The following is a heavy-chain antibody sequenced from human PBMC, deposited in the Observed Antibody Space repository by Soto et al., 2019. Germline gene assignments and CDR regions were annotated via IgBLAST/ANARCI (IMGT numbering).Heavy chain of an antibody. V-gene: IGHV4-31*03. D-gene: IGHD3-3*01. CDR1: GGSISSGGYY. CDR3: ARYYYDFWSVPSAQECSDGRDV. Sequence: QVQLQESGPGLVKPSQTLSLTCTVSGGSISSGGYYWSWIRQHPGKGLEWIGYIYYSGSTYYNPSLKSRVTRAVDPSKNQFPLKLSFLSAADTAVYYWARYYYDFWSVPSAQECSDGRDVWGQGTTVPVS. CDR2: IYYSGST. J-gene: IGHJ6*02.